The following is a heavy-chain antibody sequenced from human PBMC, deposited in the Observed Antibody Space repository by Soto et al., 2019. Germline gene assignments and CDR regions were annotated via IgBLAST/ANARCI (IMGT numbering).Heavy chain of an antibody. CDR1: GDSISSYY. CDR2: IYYSGST. Sequence: QVQLQESGPGLVKPSETLSLTCTVSGDSISSYYWSWIRQPPGKGLEWIGYIYYSGSTKYNPSLKSRVTISVDTSKNQFSLKLTSVTAADTAVYYCARQQYYYYGMDVWGQGTTVTVSS. V-gene: IGHV4-59*01. J-gene: IGHJ6*02. CDR3: ARQQYYYYGMDV.